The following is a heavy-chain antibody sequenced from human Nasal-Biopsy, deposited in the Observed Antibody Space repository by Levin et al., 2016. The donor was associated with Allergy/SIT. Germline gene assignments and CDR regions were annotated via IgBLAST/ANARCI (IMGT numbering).Heavy chain of an antibody. Sequence: GESLKISCAASGFTFSNYAMHWVRQAPGRGLEWVAYSSFDGGDKNYADSVRGRFTISKDTSTNTLYLQMNSLSGEDTALYYCVKQYSYGMDVWGQGTTVTVS. CDR2: SSFDGGDK. CDR1: GFTFSNYA. J-gene: IGHJ6*02. V-gene: IGHV3-30*14. D-gene: IGHD2/OR15-2a*01. CDR3: VKQYSYGMDV.